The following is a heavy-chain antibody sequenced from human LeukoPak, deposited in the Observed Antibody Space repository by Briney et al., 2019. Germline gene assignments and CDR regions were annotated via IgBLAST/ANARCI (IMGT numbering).Heavy chain of an antibody. CDR2: IYDSGST. CDR1: GGSISSFY. J-gene: IGHJ4*02. CDR3: ARQLAAAGTPLYYFDY. V-gene: IGHV4-59*08. D-gene: IGHD6-13*01. Sequence: SETLSLTCTVSGGSISSFYWSWIRQPPGKGLEWIGYIYDSGSTNYNPSLKSRVTISVDTSKNQFSLKLSSVTAADTAVYYCARQLAAAGTPLYYFDYWGQGTLVTVSS.